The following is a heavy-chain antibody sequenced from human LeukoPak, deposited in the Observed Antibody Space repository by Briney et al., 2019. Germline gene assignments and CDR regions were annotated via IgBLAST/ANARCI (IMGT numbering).Heavy chain of an antibody. D-gene: IGHD3-22*01. J-gene: IGHJ4*02. Sequence: ASLKVSCKASGYTFTNYTLNWVRQAPGQGLEWMGWIDTNTGKPTYAQGFIGRIVSSLDTSVTTAYLQISSLKAEDTAVYYCARGYDTTGYFSYWGQATLVTVSS. CDR2: IDTNTGKP. CDR3: ARGYDTTGYFSY. CDR1: GYTFTNYT. V-gene: IGHV7-4-1*02.